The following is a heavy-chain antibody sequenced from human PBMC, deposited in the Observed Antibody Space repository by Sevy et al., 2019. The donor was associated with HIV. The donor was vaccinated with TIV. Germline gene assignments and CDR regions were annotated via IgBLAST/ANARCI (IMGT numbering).Heavy chain of an antibody. J-gene: IGHJ4*02. D-gene: IGHD4-17*01. V-gene: IGHV3-66*01. CDR3: ARDLEFYDYGDYGPAFMPDY. CDR2: IYSGGST. Sequence: GGALRLSCAASGFTVSSNYMSWVRQAPGKGLEWVSVIYSGGSTYYADSVKGRFTISRDIAKNTLHLQMNSLRAEDTAVYYCARDLEFYDYGDYGPAFMPDYWGQGTLVTVSS. CDR1: GFTVSSNY.